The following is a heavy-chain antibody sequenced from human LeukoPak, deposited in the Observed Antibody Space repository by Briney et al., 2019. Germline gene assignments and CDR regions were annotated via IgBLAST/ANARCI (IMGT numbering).Heavy chain of an antibody. J-gene: IGHJ4*02. CDR1: GYTFTGYY. CDR3: ARARDGYNLYLY. Sequence: ASVKVSCKASGYTFTGYYMFWVRQAPGQGLEWMGWINPNSGGTNYAQKFQGRVTMTSDTSINTAYMELTRLRSDDTAVYYCARARDGYNLYLYWGQGTLVTVSS. V-gene: IGHV1-2*02. CDR2: INPNSGGT. D-gene: IGHD5-24*01.